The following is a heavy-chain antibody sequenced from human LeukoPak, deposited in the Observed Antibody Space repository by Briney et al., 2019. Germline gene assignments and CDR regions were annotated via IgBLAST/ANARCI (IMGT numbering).Heavy chain of an antibody. CDR1: GGSISSSNW. CDR3: AREAATSYYDSSGYYRQTEVFDV. D-gene: IGHD3-22*01. J-gene: IGHJ3*01. CDR2: IYHSGST. Sequence: PSGTLSLTCAVSGGSISSSNWWSWVRQPPGKGLEWIGEIYHSGSTNYNPSLKSRVTISVDKSKNQFSLKLSSVTAADTALYYCAREAATSYYDSSGYYRQTEVFDVWGQGTMVTVSS. V-gene: IGHV4-4*02.